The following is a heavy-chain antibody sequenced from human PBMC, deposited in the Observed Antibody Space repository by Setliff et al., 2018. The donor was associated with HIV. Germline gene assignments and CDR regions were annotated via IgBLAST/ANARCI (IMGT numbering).Heavy chain of an antibody. CDR1: GDSISSYY. D-gene: IGHD3-9*01. CDR2: IYYSGST. CDR3: ARGNPDYDILTGYWSHYFDY. J-gene: IGHJ4*02. V-gene: IGHV4-59*01. Sequence: SETLSLTCTVSGDSISSYYWTWIRQSPGKGLEWIGNIYYSGSTNFNPSLKGRVTISLDTSKNQFSLKLNSVTAADTAVYYCARGNPDYDILTGYWSHYFDYRGQGTLVTVSS.